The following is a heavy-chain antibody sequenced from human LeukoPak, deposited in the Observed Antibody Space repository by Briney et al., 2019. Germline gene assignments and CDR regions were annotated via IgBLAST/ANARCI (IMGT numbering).Heavy chain of an antibody. CDR2: ISSSGSTI. V-gene: IGHV3-11*01. Sequence: GGSLRLSCAASGFTFSDYYMSSIRQAPGKGLERGSYISSSGSTIYYADSVKGRFTISRDNAKNSLYLQMNSLRAEDTAVYYCARAPSYGDYVFRYYYGMDVWGQGTTVTVSS. D-gene: IGHD4-17*01. CDR3: ARAPSYGDYVFRYYYGMDV. J-gene: IGHJ6*02. CDR1: GFTFSDYY.